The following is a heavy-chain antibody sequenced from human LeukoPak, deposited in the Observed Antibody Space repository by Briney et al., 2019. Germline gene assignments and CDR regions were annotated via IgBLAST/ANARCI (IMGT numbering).Heavy chain of an antibody. V-gene: IGHV3-30*02. CDR2: MTYDGSKR. D-gene: IGHD3-3*01. CDR1: GFTFSSYG. Sequence: PGGSLRLSCVVSGFTFSSYGMHWVRQAPGKGLEWVAFMTYDGSKRPYADSVKGRFTISRDNSKNTLYLQMDGLRPEDTAVHYCAKNRRIFGRTLQRHYMDVWGKGTTVAVSS. CDR3: AKNRRIFGRTLQRHYMDV. J-gene: IGHJ6*03.